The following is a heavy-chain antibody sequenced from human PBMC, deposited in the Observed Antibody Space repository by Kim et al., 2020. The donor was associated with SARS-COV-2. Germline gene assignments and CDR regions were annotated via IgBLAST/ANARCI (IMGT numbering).Heavy chain of an antibody. CDR3: ARSLGGAAAGKGMDV. J-gene: IGHJ6*02. Sequence: SETLSLTCTVSGGSISSYYWSWIRQPPGKGLEWIGYIYYSGSTNYNPSLKSRVTISVDTSKNQFSLKLSSVTAADTAVYYCARSLGGAAAGKGMDVWGQGTTVTVSS. V-gene: IGHV4-59*01. D-gene: IGHD6-13*01. CDR2: IYYSGST. CDR1: GGSISSYY.